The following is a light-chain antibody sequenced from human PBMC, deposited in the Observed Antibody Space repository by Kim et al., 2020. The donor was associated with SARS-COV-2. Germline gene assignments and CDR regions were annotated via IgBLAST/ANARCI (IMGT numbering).Light chain of an antibody. Sequence: QTAAVAWIEEGDRVAGGGATWRQQHRGHPPKVLSCRKKNRPSGISERFSAAKSGNVASLAIFGVERGEEADYDGSTWGRGLGGYVFGTGTKVTVL. J-gene: IGLJ1*01. V-gene: IGLV10-54*01. CDR2: RKK. CDR3: STWGRGLGGYV. CDR1: GDRVAGGG.